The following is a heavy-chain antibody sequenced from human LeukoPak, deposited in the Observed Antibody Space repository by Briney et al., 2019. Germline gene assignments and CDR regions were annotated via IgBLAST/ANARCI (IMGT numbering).Heavy chain of an antibody. CDR2: IKHDGSEE. V-gene: IGHV3-7*01. D-gene: IGHD3-22*01. CDR1: GITFSSLW. CDR3: AGADYYDSSGYSLDY. Sequence: GGSLRLSCAASGITFSSLWMSWFRQAPSKGLEWVADIKHDGSEEHYVASVKGRFTISRDNAKLYLQMNSLRAEDTAVYYCAGADYYDSSGYSLDYWGQGTLVTVSS. J-gene: IGHJ4*02.